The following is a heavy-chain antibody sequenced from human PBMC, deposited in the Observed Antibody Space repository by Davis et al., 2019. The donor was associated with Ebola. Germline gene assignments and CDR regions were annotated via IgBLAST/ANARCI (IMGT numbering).Heavy chain of an antibody. V-gene: IGHV3-33*01. Sequence: GESLKISCAASGFTFSSYGMHWVRQAPGKGLEWVAVIWYDGSNKYYADSVKGRFTISRDNSKNTLYLQMNSLRAEDTAVYYCARDLSGCAFDYWGQGTLVTVSS. J-gene: IGHJ4*02. CDR3: ARDLSGCAFDY. D-gene: IGHD3-9*01. CDR1: GFTFSSYG. CDR2: IWYDGSNK.